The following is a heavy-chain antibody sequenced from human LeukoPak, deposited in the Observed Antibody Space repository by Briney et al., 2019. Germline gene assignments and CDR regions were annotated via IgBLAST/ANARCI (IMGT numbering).Heavy chain of an antibody. Sequence: SETLSLTCTVSGGSMTSHLWSWVRQPAGKGLEWIGHIYSRVNLDYNPSLKSRVTMSVDTSKNQFSLKLSSVTAADTAVYYCARATMVRGVMNWFDPWGQGTLVTVSS. CDR1: GGSMTSHL. D-gene: IGHD3-10*01. J-gene: IGHJ5*02. CDR2: IYSRVNL. CDR3: ARATMVRGVMNWFDP. V-gene: IGHV4-4*07.